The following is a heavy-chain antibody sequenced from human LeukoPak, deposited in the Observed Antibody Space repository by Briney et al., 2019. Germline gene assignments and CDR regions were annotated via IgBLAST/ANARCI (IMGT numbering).Heavy chain of an antibody. CDR2: IYYSGST. CDR1: GGSISSYY. CDR3: ARVIGSDYSFDY. D-gene: IGHD4-11*01. J-gene: IGHJ4*02. Sequence: SETLSLTCTVSGGSISSYYWSWIRQPPGKGLEWIGYIYYSGSTNYNPSLKSRVTISVDTSKNQFSLKLSSVTAADTAVYYCARVIGSDYSFDYWGQGTLVTVSS. V-gene: IGHV4-59*01.